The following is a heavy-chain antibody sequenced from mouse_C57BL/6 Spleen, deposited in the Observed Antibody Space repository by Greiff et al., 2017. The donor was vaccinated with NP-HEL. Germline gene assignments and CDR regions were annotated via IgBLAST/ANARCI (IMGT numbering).Heavy chain of an antibody. J-gene: IGHJ4*01. CDR1: GYTFTSYW. Sequence: QVQLQQPGAELVMPGASVKLSCKASGYTFTSYWMHWVKQRPGQGLEWIGEIDPSDSYTNYNQKFKGKSTLTVDKSSSTAYMQLSSLTSEDSAVYYCARWGGSSYDYYAMDYWGQGTSVTVSS. CDR3: ARWGGSSYDYYAMDY. D-gene: IGHD1-1*01. CDR2: IDPSDSYT. V-gene: IGHV1-69*01.